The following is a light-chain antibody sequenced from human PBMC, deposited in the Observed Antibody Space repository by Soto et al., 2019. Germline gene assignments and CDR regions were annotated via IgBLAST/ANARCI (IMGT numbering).Light chain of an antibody. CDR3: SSYADSISVL. CDR1: SSDVGAYNY. V-gene: IGLV2-8*01. CDR2: EVT. Sequence: QFVLTQPPSASGSPGQSVTISCTGTSSDVGAYNYVSWYQQHPGKAPKLMIYEVTKRPSGVPDRFSGSKSGNTASLTVSGLQAEDEADYYCSSYADSISVLFGGGTKLTVL. J-gene: IGLJ3*02.